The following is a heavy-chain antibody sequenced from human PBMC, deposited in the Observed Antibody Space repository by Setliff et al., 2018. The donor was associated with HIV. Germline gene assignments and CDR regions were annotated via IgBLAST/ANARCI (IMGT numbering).Heavy chain of an antibody. CDR1: GFTFSSFW. D-gene: IGHD2-2*01. Sequence: GGSLRLSCAASGFTFSSFWMSWVRQAPGKGLEWVAIIKQDGSERYYVDSVKGRFTISRDNAKNSVYLQMNSLRVDDTAVYYCARDGEYHQLFDCWGQGTLVTVSS. J-gene: IGHJ4*02. CDR3: ARDGEYHQLFDC. CDR2: IKQDGSER. V-gene: IGHV3-7*03.